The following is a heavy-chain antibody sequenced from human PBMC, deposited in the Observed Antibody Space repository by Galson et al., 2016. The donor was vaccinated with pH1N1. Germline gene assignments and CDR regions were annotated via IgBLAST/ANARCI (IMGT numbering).Heavy chain of an antibody. V-gene: IGHV1-69*13. CDR2: IIPVFGII. J-gene: IGHJ4*02. D-gene: IGHD3-10*01. CDR3: ATAGFGARKFDY. Sequence: SVKVSCKASGGSFSRHAISWERQAPGQGLEWMGGIIPVFGIINYAQNFQGRGTITADESTNTAYMELSRLRSEDTAVYYWATAGFGARKFDYWGQGTLVTVSS. CDR1: GGSFSRHA.